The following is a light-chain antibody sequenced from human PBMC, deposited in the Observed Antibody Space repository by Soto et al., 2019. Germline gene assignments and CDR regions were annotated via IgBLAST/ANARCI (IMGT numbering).Light chain of an antibody. CDR3: QTWGTGMPV. CDR2: LNNDGSH. J-gene: IGLJ3*02. CDR1: SVHSTYA. V-gene: IGLV4-69*01. Sequence: QPVLTQSPSASASLGASVKLTCTLSSVHSTYAIAWHQQQPETGPRFLMKLNNDGSHSKGDGIPDRFSGSSSGAERYLTISSLQSEDEADYYCQTWGTGMPVFGGGTKLTVL.